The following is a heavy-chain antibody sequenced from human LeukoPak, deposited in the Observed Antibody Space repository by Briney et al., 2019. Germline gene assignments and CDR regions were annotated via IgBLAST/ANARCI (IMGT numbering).Heavy chain of an antibody. J-gene: IGHJ4*02. D-gene: IGHD3-10*01. CDR2: IDEHGTTI. CDR3: ARDVGGAGSH. Sequence: GGSLRLSCAASGFTFSRYWMHWVRQAPGEGLVWVSRIDEHGTTIDYADSVRDRFTISRDNAKNTLYLHMNSLRAEDTAMYYCARDVGGAGSHWGQGNLVTVCS. CDR1: GFTFSRYW. V-gene: IGHV3-74*01.